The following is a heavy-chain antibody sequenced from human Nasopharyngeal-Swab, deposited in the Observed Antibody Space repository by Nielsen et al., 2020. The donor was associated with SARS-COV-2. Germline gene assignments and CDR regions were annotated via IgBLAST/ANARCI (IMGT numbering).Heavy chain of an antibody. CDR2: ISWDSGNI. CDR1: GFTFDDYA. V-gene: IGHV3-9*01. J-gene: IGHJ4*02. D-gene: IGHD1-26*01. CDR3: ARDGDYSGWELTDY. Sequence: GGSLRLSCAASGFTFDDYAIHWVRQAPGRGLEWVSGISWDSGNIGYADSVKGRFTISRDNAKNSLYLQMNSLRAEDTALYYCARDGDYSGWELTDYWGQGTLVTVSS.